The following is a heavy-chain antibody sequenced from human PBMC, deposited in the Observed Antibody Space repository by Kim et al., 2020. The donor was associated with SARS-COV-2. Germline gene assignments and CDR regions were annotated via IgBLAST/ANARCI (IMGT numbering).Heavy chain of an antibody. V-gene: IGHV4-59*01. D-gene: IGHD1-7*01. CDR3: ARTLTGTTKWNYYYYGMDV. Sequence: SRVTISVDTSKNQFSLKLSSVTTADTAVYYCARTLTGTTKWNYYYYGMDVWGQGTTVTVSS. J-gene: IGHJ6*02.